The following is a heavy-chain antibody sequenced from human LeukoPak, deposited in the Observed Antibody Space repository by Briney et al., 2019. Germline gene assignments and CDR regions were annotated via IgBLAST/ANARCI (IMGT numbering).Heavy chain of an antibody. CDR2: ISSGGNT. CDR3: ARDPYCSGISCYQG. J-gene: IGHJ4*02. CDR1: GFTVSSDY. V-gene: IGHV3-66*01. Sequence: GGSLGLSCAASGFTVSSDYMTWVRQAPGKGLEWVSVISSGGNTYYADTVKGRFTISRDKSKNTLYLQMHSLRAEDTAVYYCARDPYCSGISCYQGWGQGTLVTVSS. D-gene: IGHD2-15*01.